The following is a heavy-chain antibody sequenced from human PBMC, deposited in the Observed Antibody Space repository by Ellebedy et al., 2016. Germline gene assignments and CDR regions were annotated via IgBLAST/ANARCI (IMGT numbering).Heavy chain of an antibody. V-gene: IGHV3-23*01. D-gene: IGHD3-22*01. CDR2: ISGSGGST. J-gene: IGHJ3*02. CDR1: GFTFSSYW. CDR3: AKVGLGRITMIVVVSRESGAFDI. Sequence: GGSLRLSCAASGFTFSSYWMSWVRQAPGKGLEWVSAISGSGGSTYYADSVKGRFTISRDNSKNTLYLQMNSLRAEDTAVYYCAKVGLGRITMIVVVSRESGAFDIWGQGTMVTVSS.